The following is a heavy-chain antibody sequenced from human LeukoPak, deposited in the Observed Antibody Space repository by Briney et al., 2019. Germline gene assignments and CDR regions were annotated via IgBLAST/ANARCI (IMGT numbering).Heavy chain of an antibody. Sequence: PSETLSLTCTVSGGSISSYYWSWIRQPPGKGLEWIGYIYYSGSTNYNPPLKSRVTISVDTSKNQFSLKLSSVTAADTAVYYCARSERLAYCGGDCYPDAFDIWGQGTMVTVSS. CDR1: GGSISSYY. CDR3: ARSERLAYCGGDCYPDAFDI. V-gene: IGHV4-59*01. J-gene: IGHJ3*02. D-gene: IGHD2-21*02. CDR2: IYYSGST.